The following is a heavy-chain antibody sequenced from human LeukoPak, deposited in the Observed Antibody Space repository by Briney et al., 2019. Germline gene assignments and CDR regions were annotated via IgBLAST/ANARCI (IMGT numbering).Heavy chain of an antibody. V-gene: IGHV3-48*03. D-gene: IGHD3-3*01. J-gene: IGHJ6*03. Sequence: GGSLRLSCAASGFTFSGYEMNWVRQAPGKGLEWVSYISSSGSTIYYADSVKGRFTISRDNAKNSLYLQMNSLRAEDTAVYYCARHHYDFWSGYPLCSYMDVWGKGTTVTVSS. CDR1: GFTFSGYE. CDR3: ARHHYDFWSGYPLCSYMDV. CDR2: ISSSGSTI.